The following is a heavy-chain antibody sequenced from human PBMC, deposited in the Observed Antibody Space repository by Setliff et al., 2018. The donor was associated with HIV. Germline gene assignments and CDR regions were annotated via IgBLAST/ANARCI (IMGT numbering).Heavy chain of an antibody. CDR2: ISYDGSRT. CDR3: AKVDNGHCTSASCRDFDY. Sequence: PGGSLRLSCVASGFTFSTFAMHWVRQAPGKGLEWVSVISYDGSRTHYADSVKGRFTISRDNSKNTLYLQMNSLRAEDTAVYYCAKVDNGHCTSASCRDFDYWGQGTLVTVSS. D-gene: IGHD2-2*03. J-gene: IGHJ4*02. V-gene: IGHV3-30*07. CDR1: GFTFSTFA.